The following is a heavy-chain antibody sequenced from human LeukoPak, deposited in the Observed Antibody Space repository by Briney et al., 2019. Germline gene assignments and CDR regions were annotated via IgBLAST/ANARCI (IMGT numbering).Heavy chain of an antibody. J-gene: IGHJ4*02. D-gene: IGHD6-13*01. V-gene: IGHV4-34*01. CDR1: GGSFSGYY. CDR2: INHSGST. CDR3: ARGRSSSLPFDY. Sequence: SETLSLTCAVYGGSFSGYYWSWIRQPPGKGLEWIGEINHSGSTNYNPSLKSRVTISVDTSKNQFSLKLSSVTAADTAVYYCARGRSSSLPFDYWGQGTLVTVSS.